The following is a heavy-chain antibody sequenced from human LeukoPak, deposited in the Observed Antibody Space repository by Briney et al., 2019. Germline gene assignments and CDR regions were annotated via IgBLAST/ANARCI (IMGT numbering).Heavy chain of an antibody. CDR2: ISAYNGNT. J-gene: IGHJ4*02. V-gene: IGHV1-18*01. CDR1: GYTFTSYG. D-gene: IGHD6-19*01. Sequence: GASVKVSCKASGYTFTSYGISWVRQAPGQGLEWMGGISAYNGNTNYAQKLQGRVTITTDTSTSTAYMELRSLISDDTAVYYCASSLFRSGRPPSFDYWGPGTLVTVSS. CDR3: ASSLFRSGRPPSFDY.